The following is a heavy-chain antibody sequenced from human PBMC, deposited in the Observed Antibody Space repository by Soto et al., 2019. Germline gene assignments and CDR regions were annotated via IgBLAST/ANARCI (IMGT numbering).Heavy chain of an antibody. CDR2: ISGSGGST. D-gene: IGHD2-2*02. V-gene: IGHV3-23*01. Sequence: PGGSLRLSCAASGITFSNYAMSWVRQAPGKGLEWVSTISGSGGSTYDADSVKGRFTISRDNSKNTLYLQMNSLRAEDTAVYYCAKDRGSGSTSWYNGWFDPWGQGTLVTVSS. CDR3: AKDRGSGSTSWYNGWFDP. CDR1: GITFSNYA. J-gene: IGHJ5*02.